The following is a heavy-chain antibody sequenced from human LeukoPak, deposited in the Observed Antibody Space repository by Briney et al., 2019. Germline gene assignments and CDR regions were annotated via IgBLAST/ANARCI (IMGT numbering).Heavy chain of an antibody. D-gene: IGHD2-15*01. V-gene: IGHV5-51*01. CDR3: ARQDGAAKFYFDY. CDR1: GYSFTYW. J-gene: IGHJ4*02. Sequence: GESLKISCKGSGYSFTYWIAWVRQMPGKGLEWMGIIHPGDSDTRYSPSFQGRVTISVDKSISTAYLQWSSLKASDTAMYYCARQDGAAKFYFDYWGQGTLVTVSS. CDR2: IHPGDSDT.